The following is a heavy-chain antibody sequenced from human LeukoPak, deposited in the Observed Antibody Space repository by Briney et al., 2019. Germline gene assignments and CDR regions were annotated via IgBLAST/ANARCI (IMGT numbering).Heavy chain of an antibody. CDR3: ARVRYFDWLPKPYYYYGMDV. CDR1: GFTFSSYS. D-gene: IGHD3-9*01. V-gene: IGHV3-21*01. CDR2: ISSSSSYI. J-gene: IGHJ6*02. Sequence: PGRSLRLSCAASGFTFSSYSMNWVRQAPGKGLEWVSSISSSSSYIYYADSVKGRFTISRNNAKNSLYLQMNSLRAEDTAVYYCARVRYFDWLPKPYYYYGMDVWGQGTTVTVSS.